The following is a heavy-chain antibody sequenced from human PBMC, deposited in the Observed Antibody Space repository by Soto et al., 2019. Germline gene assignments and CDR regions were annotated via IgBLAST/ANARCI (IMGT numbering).Heavy chain of an antibody. V-gene: IGHV4-59*01. CDR2: ISDSGST. J-gene: IGHJ4*02. CDR3: AREGYSSGWNDF. D-gene: IGHD6-19*01. Sequence: WTWIRQTPGKGLEWMGYISDSGSTNYNPSLKRRVTISVATSKNQFSLKLRSVTAADTAVYYCAREGYSSGWNDFWGQGILVTVSS.